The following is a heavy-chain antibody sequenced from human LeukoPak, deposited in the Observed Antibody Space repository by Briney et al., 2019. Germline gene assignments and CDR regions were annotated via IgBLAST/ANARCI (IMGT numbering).Heavy chain of an antibody. V-gene: IGHV4-59*08. CDR3: ARHAYSYTPWCAP. CDR1: SGSINRHV. CDR2: KYYSGST. J-gene: IGHJ5*02. D-gene: IGHD5-18*01. Sequence: SETESLTCSLSSGSINRHVWMCPPRPPEEGGVWIAYKYYSGSTNYNASLKGRVTISVDTSKNQFSLKLSSVTAADTAVYYCARHAYSYTPWCAPWGQGTLVTVSS.